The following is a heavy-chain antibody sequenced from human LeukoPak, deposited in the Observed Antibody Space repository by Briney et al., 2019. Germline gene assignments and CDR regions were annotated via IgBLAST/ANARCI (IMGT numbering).Heavy chain of an antibody. Sequence: ASVNVSCTASGYTFTGYDINWVRQATGQGLEGMGWMNPNSGNTGYAQKFQGRVTMTRNTSISTAYMELSSLRSEDTAVYYCARGRYRGAFSPLWFDPWGQGTLVTVSS. CDR1: GYTFTGYD. V-gene: IGHV1-8*01. J-gene: IGHJ5*02. D-gene: IGHD3-10*01. CDR2: MNPNSGNT. CDR3: ARGRYRGAFSPLWFDP.